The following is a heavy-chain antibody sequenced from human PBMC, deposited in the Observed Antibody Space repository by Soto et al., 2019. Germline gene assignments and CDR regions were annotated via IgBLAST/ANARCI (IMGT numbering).Heavy chain of an antibody. CDR2: ISTSKGNT. CDR3: ATRSPAFDF. J-gene: IGHJ4*02. V-gene: IGHV1-18*01. Sequence: QVQLVQSGPEVKKPGASVKVSCKTSGYTFTSYGIAWVRQAPGRGLEWMGWISTSKGNTNYAQKFQGRVTMTTDTSTSTAYMELRSLRSEDTAVYYCATRSPAFDFWGQGTLVTVSS. CDR1: GYTFTSYG.